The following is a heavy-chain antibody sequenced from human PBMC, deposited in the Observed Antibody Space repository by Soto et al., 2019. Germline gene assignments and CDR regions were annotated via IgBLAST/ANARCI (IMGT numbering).Heavy chain of an antibody. CDR3: ARDPLGSMVRGAPPGLYYYGMDV. CDR2: IWYDGSNK. CDR1: GFTFSSYG. V-gene: IGHV3-33*01. Sequence: GGSLRLSCAASGFTFSSYGMHWVRQAPGKGLEWVAVIWYDGSNKYYADSVKGRFTISRDNSKNTLYLQMNSLRAEDTAVYYCARDPLGSMVRGAPPGLYYYGMDVWGQGTTVTVSS. D-gene: IGHD3-10*01. J-gene: IGHJ6*02.